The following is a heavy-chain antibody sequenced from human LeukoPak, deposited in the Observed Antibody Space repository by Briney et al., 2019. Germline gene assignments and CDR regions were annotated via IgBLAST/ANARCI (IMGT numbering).Heavy chain of an antibody. Sequence: ASVKVSCKASGYTFTSYGISWVRQAPGQGLEWMGWISAYNGNTNYAQKLQGRVTMTTDTSTSTAYMELRSLRSEDTAVYYCARRWMYSNYPRAEVNAFDIWGQGTMVTVSS. CDR1: GYTFTSYG. D-gene: IGHD4-11*01. V-gene: IGHV1-18*01. CDR2: ISAYNGNT. J-gene: IGHJ3*02. CDR3: ARRWMYSNYPRAEVNAFDI.